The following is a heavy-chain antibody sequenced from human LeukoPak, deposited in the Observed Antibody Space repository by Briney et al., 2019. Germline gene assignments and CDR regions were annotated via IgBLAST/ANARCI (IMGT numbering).Heavy chain of an antibody. J-gene: IGHJ4*02. V-gene: IGHV1-18*01. CDR2: ISAYNGNT. Sequence: ASVKVSCKASGYTFTSYGISWVRQAPGQGLEWMGWISAYNGNTNYAQKLQGRVTMTTDTSTSTAYMELRSLRSDDTAVYYCARSHSYYYDSSGYYQLPMDYWGQGTLVTVSS. D-gene: IGHD3-22*01. CDR1: GYTFTSYG. CDR3: ARSHSYYYDSSGYYQLPMDY.